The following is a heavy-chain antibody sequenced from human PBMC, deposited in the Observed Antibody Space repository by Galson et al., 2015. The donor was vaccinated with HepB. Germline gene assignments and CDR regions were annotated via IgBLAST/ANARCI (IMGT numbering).Heavy chain of an antibody. D-gene: IGHD1-26*01. J-gene: IGHJ4*02. CDR1: GFTVSSNY. V-gene: IGHV3-53*01. Sequence: SLRLSCAASGFTVSSNYMSWVRQAPGKGLEWVSVIYSGGSTYYADSVKGRFTISRDNSKNTLYLQMNSLRAEDTAVYYCAREGAHGGYYFDYWCQGTLVTVSS. CDR2: IYSGGST. CDR3: AREGAHGGYYFDY.